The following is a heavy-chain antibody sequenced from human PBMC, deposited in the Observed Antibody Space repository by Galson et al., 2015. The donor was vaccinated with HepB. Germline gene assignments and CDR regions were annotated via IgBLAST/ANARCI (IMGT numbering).Heavy chain of an antibody. CDR1: GFTFDDYA. CDR3: AKETESGYDFGAFDY. CDR2: ISWNSGSI. J-gene: IGHJ4*02. V-gene: IGHV3-9*01. D-gene: IGHD5-12*01. Sequence: SLRLSCAASGFTFDDYAMHWVRQAPGKGLEWVSGISWNSGSIGYADSVKGRFTISRDNAKNSLYLQMNSLRAEDTALYYCAKETESGYDFGAFDYWGQGTLVTV.